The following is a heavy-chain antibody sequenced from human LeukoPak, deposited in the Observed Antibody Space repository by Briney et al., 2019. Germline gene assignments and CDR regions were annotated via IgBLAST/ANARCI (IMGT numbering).Heavy chain of an antibody. J-gene: IGHJ6*02. CDR2: IYYSGST. D-gene: IGHD5-24*01. CDR3: ARGRVPELSYYYYGMDV. Sequence: SETLSLTCTVSGGSISSYYRSWIRQPPGKGLEWIGYIYYSGSTSYNPSLKSRVTISVDTSKNQFSLKLSSVTAADTAVCYCARGRVPELSYYYYGMDVWGQGTTVTVSS. V-gene: IGHV4-59*01. CDR1: GGSISSYY.